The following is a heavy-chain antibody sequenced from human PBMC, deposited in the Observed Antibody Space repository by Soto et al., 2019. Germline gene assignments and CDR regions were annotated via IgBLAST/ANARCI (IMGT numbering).Heavy chain of an antibody. CDR1: GDTFTDYY. V-gene: IGHV1-46*01. CDR2: VNPSGGHT. CDR3: ARGGHVVVVTAALDS. J-gene: IGHJ4*02. Sequence: QVQLMQSGAEVKKPGASVKVSCKASGDTFTDYYTHWVRQAPGQGLEWMGTVNPSGGHTTYAQHFLGRVTMTRDTSTSTLYMELTSLTSDDTAIYYCARGGHVVVVTAALDSWGQGTLVTVSS. D-gene: IGHD2-21*02.